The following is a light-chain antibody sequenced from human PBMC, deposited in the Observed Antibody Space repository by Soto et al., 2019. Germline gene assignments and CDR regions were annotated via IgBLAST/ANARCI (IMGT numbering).Light chain of an antibody. J-gene: IGKJ1*01. Sequence: EIVLTQSQGTLSLSPGEGATLSCRASQSISSNFLAWYQQKRGQAPRLLIHGASNRATGIPDRFSGSGSGTDFTLTITILEPEDFAVYYCQQYCGSPRTFGQGTKVEVK. CDR1: QSISSNF. CDR3: QQYCGSPRT. CDR2: GAS. V-gene: IGKV3-20*01.